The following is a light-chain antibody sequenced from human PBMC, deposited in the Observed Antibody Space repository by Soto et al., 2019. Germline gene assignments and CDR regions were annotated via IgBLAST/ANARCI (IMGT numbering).Light chain of an antibody. CDR3: QSYGV. CDR1: SGSIASNY. V-gene: IGLV6-57*04. J-gene: IGLJ3*02. Sequence: NFMLTQPHSVSESPGKTVTISCTRSSGSIASNYVQWYQQRPGSAPATIIYGDNLRPSGVPDRFSGSIDISSNSASLTISGLETEDESDYYCQSYGVFGGRTQLTVL. CDR2: GDN.